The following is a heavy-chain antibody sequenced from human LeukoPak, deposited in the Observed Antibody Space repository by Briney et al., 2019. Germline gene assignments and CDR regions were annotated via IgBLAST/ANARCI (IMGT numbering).Heavy chain of an antibody. V-gene: IGHV5-51*01. D-gene: IGHD1-1*01. J-gene: IGHJ3*02. CDR1: GYTSSIYY. CDR2: MYRGDSDT. Sequence: GDSLKISCKASGYTSSIYYIGWVRQMPGRGLEWMGIMYRGDSDTIYSPSFQGQVTISVDKSISTAYLQWSSLKASDTAIYFCATNGNYLDAFNIWGQGTMVTVSS. CDR3: ATNGNYLDAFNI.